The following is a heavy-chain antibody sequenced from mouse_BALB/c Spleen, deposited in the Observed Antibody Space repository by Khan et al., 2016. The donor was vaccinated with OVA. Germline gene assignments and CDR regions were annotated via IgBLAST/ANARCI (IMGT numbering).Heavy chain of an antibody. CDR2: ICAGGST. CDR1: GFSLTSYG. CDR3: ARLEDI. Sequence: VQLQESGPGLVAPSQSLSITCTVSGFSLTSYGVHWVRQPPGKGLEWLGVICAGGSTNYNSPLMSSLSISKDDSKSQVFLQMNSLQTDDTAMYYCARLEDIWGQGTTLTVSS. J-gene: IGHJ2*01. V-gene: IGHV2-9*02. D-gene: IGHD1-3*01.